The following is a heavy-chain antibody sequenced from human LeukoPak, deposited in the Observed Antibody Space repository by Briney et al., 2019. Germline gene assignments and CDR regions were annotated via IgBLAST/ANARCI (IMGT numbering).Heavy chain of an antibody. CDR3: ARERREGGSSWIDY. CDR1: GGSISSGDYY. Sequence: PSQTLSLTCTVSGGSISSGDYYWSWIRQPPGKGLEWIGHIFYSGSTYYNPSLMRQLTISVDTSKNQVPLKLSSGTSADTGVYYCARERREGGSSWIDYCGRGTLVTVSS. CDR2: IFYSGST. V-gene: IGHV4-30-4*01. J-gene: IGHJ4*02. D-gene: IGHD6-13*01.